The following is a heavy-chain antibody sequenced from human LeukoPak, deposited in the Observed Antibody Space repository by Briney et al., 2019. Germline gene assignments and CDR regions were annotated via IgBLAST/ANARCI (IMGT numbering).Heavy chain of an antibody. CDR3: ARMAARRKYNWFDP. D-gene: IGHD6-6*01. V-gene: IGHV4-61*02. CDR1: GGSISSGSYY. Sequence: SETLSLTCTVSGGSISSGSYYWSWIRQPAGKGLEWIGRIYTSGSTNYNPSLKSRVTISVDTSKNQFSLKLSSVTAADTAVYYCARMAARRKYNWFDPWGQGTLVTVSS. CDR2: IYTSGST. J-gene: IGHJ5*02.